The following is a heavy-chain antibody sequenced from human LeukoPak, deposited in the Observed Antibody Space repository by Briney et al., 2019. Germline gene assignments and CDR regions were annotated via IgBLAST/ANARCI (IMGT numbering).Heavy chain of an antibody. CDR3: TRRYGDHSGWAGYHDS. Sequence: QSGGSLRLSCVASGFRFSDYIMHWVRQARGKGLEYVSAIRSDGSSTVYPNSVKGRFTISRDNSKSTLYLHLGSLRAEDTAVYYCTRRYGDHSGWAGYHDSWGQGTLVTVSS. CDR2: IRSDGSST. V-gene: IGHV3-64*01. CDR1: GFRFSDYI. J-gene: IGHJ4*02. D-gene: IGHD6-19*01.